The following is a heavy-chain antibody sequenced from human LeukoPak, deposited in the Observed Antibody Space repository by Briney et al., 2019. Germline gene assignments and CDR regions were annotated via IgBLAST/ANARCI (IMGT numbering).Heavy chain of an antibody. CDR1: GFTFSSYN. CDR3: ARDPPSFQH. J-gene: IGHJ1*01. Sequence: GGSLRLSCAASGFTFSSYNMNWVRQAPGKGLEWVSSISSSSSYTYYADSVKGRFTISRDNAKNSVYLQMNSLRAEDTAVYYCARDPPSFQHWGQGTLVTVSS. V-gene: IGHV3-21*01. CDR2: ISSSSSYT.